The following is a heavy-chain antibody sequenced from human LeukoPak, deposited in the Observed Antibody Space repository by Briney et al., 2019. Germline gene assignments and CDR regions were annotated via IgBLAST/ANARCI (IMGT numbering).Heavy chain of an antibody. CDR3: ARDRIAAADAFDI. J-gene: IGHJ3*02. CDR2: ISSSSSYI. D-gene: IGHD6-13*01. V-gene: IGHV3-21*01. Sequence: GGSLRLSCAASGFTFSSYSMNWVRQAPGKGLEWVSSISSSSSYIYYADSVKGRFTISGDNAKNSLYLQMNSLRAEDTAVYYCARDRIAAADAFDIWGQGTMVTVSS. CDR1: GFTFSSYS.